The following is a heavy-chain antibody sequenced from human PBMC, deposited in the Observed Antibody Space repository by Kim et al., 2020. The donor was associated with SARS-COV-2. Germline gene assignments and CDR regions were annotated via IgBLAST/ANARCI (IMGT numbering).Heavy chain of an antibody. D-gene: IGHD6-13*01. CDR2: IQSDGSRQ. CDR1: GFIFRSYG. CDR3: ARDWASSWTPNWFDP. J-gene: IGHJ5*02. Sequence: GGSLRLSCAASGFIFRSYGMHWVRQAPGKGLEWVSAIQSDGSRQYYADAVKGRFTISRDDSENMVYLQMNSLRVEDTAVYYCARDWASSWTPNWFDPWGQGTLVTVSS. V-gene: IGHV3-33*01.